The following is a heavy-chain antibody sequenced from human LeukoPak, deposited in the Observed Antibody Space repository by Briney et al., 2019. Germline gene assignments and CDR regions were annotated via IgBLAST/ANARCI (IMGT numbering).Heavy chain of an antibody. D-gene: IGHD5-12*01. V-gene: IGHV3-74*01. CDR3: ARDLIGGYDYVGWFDP. J-gene: IGHJ5*02. CDR2: INCDGSST. Sequence: GGSLRLSCAASGFTFSSYWMHWVRQAPGKGLVWVSRINCDGSSTSYADSVKGRFTISRDNAKNTLYLQMNSLRAEDTAVYYCARDLIGGYDYVGWFDPWGQGTLVTVSS. CDR1: GFTFSSYW.